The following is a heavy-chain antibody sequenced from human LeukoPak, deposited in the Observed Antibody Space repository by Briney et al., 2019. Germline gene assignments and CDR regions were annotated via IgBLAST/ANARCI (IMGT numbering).Heavy chain of an antibody. V-gene: IGHV3-21*01. D-gene: IGHD1-26*01. CDR3: ARDPSGTYYPRVSCALDI. J-gene: IGHJ3*02. Sequence: GGSLRLSCAASGFTFSSYSMNWVRQAPGKGLEWVSSISSISSYIYYADSVKGRFTVSRDNAKNSLYLQMDSLRAEDTAVYYCARDPSGTYYPRVSCALDIWGQGTMVTVSS. CDR2: ISSISSYI. CDR1: GFTFSSYS.